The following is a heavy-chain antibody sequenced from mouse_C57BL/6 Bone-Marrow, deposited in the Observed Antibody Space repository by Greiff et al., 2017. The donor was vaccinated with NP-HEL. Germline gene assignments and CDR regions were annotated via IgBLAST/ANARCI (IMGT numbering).Heavy chain of an antibody. D-gene: IGHD2-2*01. CDR3: ARLGYGYEAGFAY. V-gene: IGHV5-15*01. J-gene: IGHJ3*01. Sequence: DVMLVESGGGLVQPGGSLKLSCAASGFTFSDYGMAWVRQAPRKGPEWVAFISNLAYSIYYADTVTGRFTISRGNAKNTLYLEMSSLRSEDTAMYYCARLGYGYEAGFAYWGQGTLVTVSA. CDR1: GFTFSDYG. CDR2: ISNLAYSI.